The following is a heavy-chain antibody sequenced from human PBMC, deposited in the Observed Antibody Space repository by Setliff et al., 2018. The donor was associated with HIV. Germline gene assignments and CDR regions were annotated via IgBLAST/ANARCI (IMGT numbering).Heavy chain of an antibody. D-gene: IGHD3-10*01. J-gene: IGHJ5*02. CDR1: GGSFGVYR. Sequence: PSETLSLTCTLSGGSFGVYRWSWIRQSAGRGLEWIGRIDSSGTTDYKPSLKGRVAISVDTSRKQFSLRVTSVTAADTAVYFCARDRHSSGLGSYGPWGPGILVTVSS. CDR3: ARDRHSSGLGSYGP. CDR2: IDSSGTT. V-gene: IGHV4-4*07.